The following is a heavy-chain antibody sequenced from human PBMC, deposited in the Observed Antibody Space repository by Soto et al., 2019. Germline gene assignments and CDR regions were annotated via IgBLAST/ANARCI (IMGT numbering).Heavy chain of an antibody. V-gene: IGHV4-31*03. D-gene: IGHD6-13*01. J-gene: IGHJ5*02. CDR1: GGSISGAGYY. CDR3: ARAWTAAAGWANWFDL. CDR2: IYYSGTT. Sequence: SETLSLTCPVSGGSISGAGYYWSWIRQNPGKGLEWIGYIYYSGTTYYNPSLKSRLTISVDTSKTQLSLNLKSVTAADTAVYYCARAWTAAAGWANWFDLWGQGTLVTVS.